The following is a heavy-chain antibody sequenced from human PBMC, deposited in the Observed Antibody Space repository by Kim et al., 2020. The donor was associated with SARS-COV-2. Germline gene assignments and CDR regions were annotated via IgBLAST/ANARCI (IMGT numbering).Heavy chain of an antibody. V-gene: IGHV4-39*01. J-gene: IGHJ6*02. CDR1: GASISGTNYY. D-gene: IGHD3-10*01. CDR3: AKHIVSGSGSHYSRHYYSLDV. CDR2: IYNSGST. Sequence: SETLSLTCTVSGASISGTNYYWGWIRQPPGKGLEWIGSIYNSGSTYYNPSLKSRVTISVDTSKNQFSLKLSSVTAADTAVYYCAKHIVSGSGSHYSRHYYSLDVWGQGTTVTVSS.